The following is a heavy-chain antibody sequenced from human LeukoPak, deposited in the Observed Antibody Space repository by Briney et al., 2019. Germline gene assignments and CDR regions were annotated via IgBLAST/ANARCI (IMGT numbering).Heavy chain of an antibody. V-gene: IGHV3-23*01. J-gene: IGHJ4*02. CDR2: ITGGGGST. CDR3: VKARIGDTIYPKEVNFDY. Sequence: EWSLRLSCAASGFSFSSYAMSWVLQAPGKRLEWVSTITGGGGSTYYVDSVKGRFTISRDNSKDTFYLQMNSLRVEDTAVYYCVKARIGDTIYPKEVNFDYWGQGTLVTVSS. D-gene: IGHD5-12*01. CDR1: GFSFSSYA.